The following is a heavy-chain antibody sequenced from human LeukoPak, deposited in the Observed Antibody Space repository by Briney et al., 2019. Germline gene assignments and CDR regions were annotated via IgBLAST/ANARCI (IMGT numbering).Heavy chain of an antibody. V-gene: IGHV4-34*01. CDR3: ARGHKQWLLVIPFDY. J-gene: IGHJ4*02. Sequence: SETLSLTCAVYGGSFSGYYWSWIRRPPGKGLEWIGEINHSGSTNYNPSLKSRVTISVDTSKNQFSLKLSSVTAADTAVYYCARGHKQWLLVIPFDYWGQGTLVTVSS. D-gene: IGHD6-19*01. CDR2: INHSGST. CDR1: GGSFSGYY.